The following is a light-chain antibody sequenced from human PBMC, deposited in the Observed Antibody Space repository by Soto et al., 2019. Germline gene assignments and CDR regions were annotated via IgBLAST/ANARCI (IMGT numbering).Light chain of an antibody. Sequence: QSALTQPASVSGSPGQSITISCTGTSSDVGTYNSVSWYQQHPGKAPKVMIYAVSSRPSGVSNRFSGSKSGNTASLTISGLQAEDEAHYYCSSYIGGATWVFGGGTKLTVL. CDR3: SSYIGGATWV. V-gene: IGLV2-14*01. J-gene: IGLJ3*02. CDR2: AVS. CDR1: SSDVGTYNS.